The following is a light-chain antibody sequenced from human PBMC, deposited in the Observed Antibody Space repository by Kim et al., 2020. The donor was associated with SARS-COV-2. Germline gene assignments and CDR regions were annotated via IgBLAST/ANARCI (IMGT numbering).Light chain of an antibody. CDR2: QDS. J-gene: IGLJ2*01. CDR3: QAWDSSTVV. Sequence: SYELTQPPSVSVSPGQTASITCSGDKLGDKYGCWYQQKPGQSPVLVIYQDSKRPSGIPERFSGSNSGNTATLTISGTQAMDEADYYCQAWDSSTVV. CDR1: KLGDKY. V-gene: IGLV3-1*01.